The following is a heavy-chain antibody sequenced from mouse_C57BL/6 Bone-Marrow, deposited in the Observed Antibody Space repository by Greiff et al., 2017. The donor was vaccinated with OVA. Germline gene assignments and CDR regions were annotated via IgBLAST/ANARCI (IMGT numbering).Heavy chain of an antibody. CDR2: IYPGSGST. CDR3: AREGPTMITAFDY. D-gene: IGHD2-4*01. J-gene: IGHJ2*01. CDR1: GYTFTSYW. Sequence: VQLQQPGAELVKPGASVKMSCKASGYTFTSYWITWVKQRPGQGLEWIGDIYPGSGSTNYNEKFKSKATLTVDTSSSTAYMQLSSLTSEDSAVYYCAREGPTMITAFDYWGQGTTLTVSS. V-gene: IGHV1-55*01.